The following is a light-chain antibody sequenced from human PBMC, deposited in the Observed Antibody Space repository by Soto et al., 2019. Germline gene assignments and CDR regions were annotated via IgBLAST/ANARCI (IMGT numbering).Light chain of an antibody. Sequence: QSALTQPASVSGSPGQSIAISCIGTSNDIGGHDYVSWYQQHPGKAPKVMIYDVNHRPSGVSDRFSGSKSGYTASLTISGLQAEDEADYYCSSYTTSSSVIFGGGTKLTVL. V-gene: IGLV2-14*03. CDR1: SNDIGGHDY. J-gene: IGLJ2*01. CDR3: SSYTTSSSVI. CDR2: DVN.